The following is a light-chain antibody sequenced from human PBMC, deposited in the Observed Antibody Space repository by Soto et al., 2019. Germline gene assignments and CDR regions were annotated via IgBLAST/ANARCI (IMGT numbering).Light chain of an antibody. J-gene: IGKJ1*01. CDR3: QQYHNWPLT. V-gene: IGKV3-15*01. CDR1: QSVSSN. Sequence: EIVVTHSPATLSVSPGERATLSCRASQSVSSNLAWYQRKPGQAPRLLIYGASTRATGVPARFSGSGSGTDFTLTISSLQSEDFAIYYCQQYHNWPLTFGQGTKVDIK. CDR2: GAS.